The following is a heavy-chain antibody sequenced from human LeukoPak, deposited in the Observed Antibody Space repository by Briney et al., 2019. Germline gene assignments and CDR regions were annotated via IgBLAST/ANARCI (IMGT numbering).Heavy chain of an antibody. CDR3: ARDKGDYGDYYWFDP. Sequence: SETLSLTCTVSGGSISSYYWGWIRQPPGKGLEWIGSIYYSGSTYYNPSLKSRVTISVDTSKNQFSLKLRSVTAADTAVYYCARDKGDYGDYYWFDPWGQGTLVTVSS. CDR1: GGSISSYY. CDR2: IYYSGST. D-gene: IGHD4-17*01. V-gene: IGHV4-39*07. J-gene: IGHJ5*02.